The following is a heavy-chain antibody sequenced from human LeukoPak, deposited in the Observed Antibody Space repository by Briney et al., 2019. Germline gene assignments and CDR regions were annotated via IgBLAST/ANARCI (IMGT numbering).Heavy chain of an antibody. CDR3: ARDKIVVVPAASYYYGMDV. V-gene: IGHV4-59*01. Sequence: SETLSLTCTVSGGSISSYYWSWIRQPPGKGLEWIGYIYYSGSTNYNPSLKSRVTISVDTSKNQFSLKLSSVTAADTAVYYCARDKIVVVPAASYYYGMDVWGQGTTVTASS. D-gene: IGHD2-2*01. CDR1: GGSISSYY. CDR2: IYYSGST. J-gene: IGHJ6*02.